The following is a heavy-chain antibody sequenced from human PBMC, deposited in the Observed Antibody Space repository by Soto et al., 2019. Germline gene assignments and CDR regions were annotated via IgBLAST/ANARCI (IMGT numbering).Heavy chain of an antibody. J-gene: IGHJ5*02. V-gene: IGHV4-30-4*01. D-gene: IGHD2-8*02. CDR3: ARDLSGWFDP. CDR1: GGSISSGGYC. CDR2: IYYSGST. Sequence: SQTLSLTCTVSGGSISSGGYCWIWIRQPPGKGLEWIGYIYYSGSTYYNPSLKSRVTISVDTSKNQFSLKLSSVTAADTAVYYCARDLSGWFDPWGQGTLVTVSS.